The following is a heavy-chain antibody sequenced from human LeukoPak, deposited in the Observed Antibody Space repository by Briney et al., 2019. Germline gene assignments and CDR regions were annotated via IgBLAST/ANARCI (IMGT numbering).Heavy chain of an antibody. D-gene: IGHD1-26*01. CDR1: GGSISSGSYY. J-gene: IGHJ4*02. V-gene: IGHV4-61*02. Sequence: SQTLSLTCTVSGGSISSGSYYWSWIRQPAGKGLEWIGRIYTSGSTNYNPSLKSRVTISVDTSKNQFSLKLSSVTAADTAVYYCAREARETYLDYWGQGTLVTVSS. CDR3: AREARETYLDY. CDR2: IYTSGST.